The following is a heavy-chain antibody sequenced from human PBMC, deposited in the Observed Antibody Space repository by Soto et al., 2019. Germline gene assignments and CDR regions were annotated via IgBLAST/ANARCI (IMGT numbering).Heavy chain of an antibody. D-gene: IGHD6-13*01. CDR2: ISPSSGGT. Sequence: QVQLVQSGAEVKKPGASVRVSCKASGYTFTSYYIHWVRQAPGQGPEWMGMISPSSGGTDYAQKFQCRVTMTRDTSTSTVYMELSSLRSEDTAVYFCTRSIITTAGTDAFELWGQGTLVTVSS. J-gene: IGHJ3*01. CDR1: GYTFTSYY. CDR3: TRSIITTAGTDAFEL. V-gene: IGHV1-46*03.